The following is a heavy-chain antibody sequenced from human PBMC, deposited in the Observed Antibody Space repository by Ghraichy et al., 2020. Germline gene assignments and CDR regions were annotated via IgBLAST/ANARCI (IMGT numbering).Heavy chain of an antibody. CDR1: GFTFSSYA. CDR2: ISGSGGST. CDR3: AKTPYSSSWYWYFDL. J-gene: IGHJ2*01. V-gene: IGHV3-23*01. Sequence: GGSLRLSCAASGFTFSSYAMSWVRQAPGKGLEWVSAISGSGGSTYYADSVKGRFTISRDNSENTLYLQMNSLRAEDTAVYYCAKTPYSSSWYWYFDLWGRGTLVTVSS. D-gene: IGHD6-13*01.